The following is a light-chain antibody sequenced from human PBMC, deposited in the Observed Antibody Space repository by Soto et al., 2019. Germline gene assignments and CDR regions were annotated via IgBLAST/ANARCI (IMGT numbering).Light chain of an antibody. CDR1: QGISNY. Sequence: DIQMTQSPSSLSASVGDRVTITCRASQGISNYLAWYQQKPGKVPKLLIYAASTLQSGVPSRFSGSGSGTDFNLTISALQAEDAAVYYCQQFFSDVTFGQGTKVDIK. V-gene: IGKV1-27*01. CDR2: AAS. J-gene: IGKJ1*01. CDR3: QQFFSDVT.